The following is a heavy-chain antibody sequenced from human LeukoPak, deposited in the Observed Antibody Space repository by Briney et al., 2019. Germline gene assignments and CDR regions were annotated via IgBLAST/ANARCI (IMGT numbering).Heavy chain of an antibody. J-gene: IGHJ3*02. D-gene: IGHD1-26*01. CDR1: GYTFTSYY. CDR2: INPNSGGT. CDR3: AKSRRYLDAFDI. V-gene: IGHV1-2*02. Sequence: ASVKVSCKASGYTFTSYYMHWVRQAPGQGLEWMGWINPNSGGTNYAQKFQGRVTMTRDTSISTAYMELSRLRSDDTAVYYCAKSRRYLDAFDIWGQGTMVTVSS.